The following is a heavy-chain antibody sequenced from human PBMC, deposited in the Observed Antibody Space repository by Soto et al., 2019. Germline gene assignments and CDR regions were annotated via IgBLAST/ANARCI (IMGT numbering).Heavy chain of an antibody. CDR2: IWYDGKDK. CDR3: ARDRDTYGDYPFDY. V-gene: IGHV3-33*01. CDR1: GFTFSSYG. J-gene: IGHJ4*02. D-gene: IGHD4-17*01. Sequence: QVQLMESGGGVVQPGRSLRLSCAASGFTFSSYGMHWVRQAPGKGLEWVAVIWYDGKDKYYADSVKGRFTISRDNPKNTLYLQMNSLRAEDTALYYCARDRDTYGDYPFDYWGQGTLVTVSS.